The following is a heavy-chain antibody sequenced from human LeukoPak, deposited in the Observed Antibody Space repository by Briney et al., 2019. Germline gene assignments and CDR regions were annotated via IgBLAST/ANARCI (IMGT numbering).Heavy chain of an antibody. CDR2: ISSSGSTI. CDR3: ARDQGYSGYDSPDYYMDV. D-gene: IGHD5-12*01. J-gene: IGHJ6*03. CDR1: GFTFSDYY. Sequence: GGSLRLSCAASGFTFSDYYMSWIRQAPGKGLEWVPYISSSGSTIYYADSVKGRFTISRDNAKNSLYLQMNSLRAEDTAVYYCARDQGYSGYDSPDYYMDVWGKGTTVTISS. V-gene: IGHV3-11*01.